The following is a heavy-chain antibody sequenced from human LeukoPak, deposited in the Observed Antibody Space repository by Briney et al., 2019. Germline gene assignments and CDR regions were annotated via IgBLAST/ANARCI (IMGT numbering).Heavy chain of an antibody. D-gene: IGHD4-11*01. CDR2: IHYSGRT. CDR1: GGSINNNNYY. V-gene: IGHV4-31*03. Sequence: SETLSLTCTVSGGSINNNNYYWSWIRRHPGQGLEWLGYIHYSGRTFYNPSRQSRLTISVDTSNNQFSLKLTAVPAEDPASHFCWGGPPVRDCRATGWLFFESWGQGTQVTVSS. J-gene: IGHJ4*02. CDR3: WGGPPVRDCRATGWLFFES.